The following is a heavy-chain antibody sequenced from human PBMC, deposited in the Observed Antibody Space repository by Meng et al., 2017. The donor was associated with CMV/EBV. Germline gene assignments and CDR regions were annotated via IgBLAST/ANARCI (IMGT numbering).Heavy chain of an antibody. CDR3: ASYTFPGQNSSSWYFYYYGMDV. CDR2: INPNSGGT. V-gene: IGHV1-2*02. Sequence: ASVKVSCKASGYTFTGYYMHWVRQAPGQGLEWMGWINPNSGGTNYAQKLQGRVTMTRDTSISPAYMELSRLRSDDTAVYYCASYTFPGQNSSSWYFYYYGMDVWGQGTTVTVSS. CDR1: GYTFTGYY. D-gene: IGHD6-13*01. J-gene: IGHJ6*02.